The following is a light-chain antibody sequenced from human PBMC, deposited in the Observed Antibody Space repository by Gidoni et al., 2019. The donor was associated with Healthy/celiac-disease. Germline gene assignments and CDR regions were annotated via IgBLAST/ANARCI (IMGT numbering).Light chain of an antibody. CDR1: QSLLHSNGYNY. CDR3: MQALRTA. V-gene: IGKV2-28*01. Sequence: DIVMTQSPLSLPVTPGEPASISCRSSQSLLHSNGYNYLDWYLQKPGQSPQLLIYLGSNRASGVPDRFSGSGSGTDFTLKIGRVEAEDVGVYYCMQALRTAFGQGTKLEIK. CDR2: LGS. J-gene: IGKJ2*01.